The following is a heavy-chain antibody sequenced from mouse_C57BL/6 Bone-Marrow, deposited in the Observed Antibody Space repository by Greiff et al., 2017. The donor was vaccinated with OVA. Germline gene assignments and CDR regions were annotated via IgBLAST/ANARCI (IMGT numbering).Heavy chain of an antibody. V-gene: IGHV7-1*01. CDR2: SRNKANDYTT. Sequence: DVKLVESGGGLVQSGRSLRLSCATSGFTFSDFYMEWVRQAPGKGLEWIAASRNKANDYTTEYSASVKGRFIVSRDTSQSILYLQMNALRAEDTAIYYCAREGNWDWYFDVWGTGTTVTVSS. CDR3: AREGNWDWYFDV. D-gene: IGHD4-1*01. J-gene: IGHJ1*03. CDR1: GFTFSDFY.